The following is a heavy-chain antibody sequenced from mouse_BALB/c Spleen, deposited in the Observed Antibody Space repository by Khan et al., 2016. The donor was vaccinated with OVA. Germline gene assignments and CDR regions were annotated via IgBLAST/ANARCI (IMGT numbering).Heavy chain of an antibody. J-gene: IGHJ3*01. CDR2: ISSDGDYT. CDR3: ASSPYGNFAY. D-gene: IGHD2-1*01. CDR1: GFTFSTYA. V-gene: IGHV5-9-3*01. Sequence: EVELVESGGGLVRPGGSLKLSCATSGFTFSTYAMSWVRQIPEKRLEWVATISSDGDYTYYPDSVKGRFTISRDNAKNTLYLQMSSLRSEDTAMYYCASSPYGNFAYWGQGTLVTVSA.